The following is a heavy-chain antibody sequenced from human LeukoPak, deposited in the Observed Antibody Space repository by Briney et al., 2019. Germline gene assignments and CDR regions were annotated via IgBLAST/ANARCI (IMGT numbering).Heavy chain of an antibody. CDR3: ARGSYDFWSGYPDAFDI. Sequence: SETLSLTCAVYGGSFSGYYWSWIRQPPGKGLEWIGEINHSGSTNYNPSLKSRVTISVDTSKNQFSLKLSSVTAADTAVYYCARGSYDFWSGYPDAFDIWGQGTMVTVSS. CDR1: GGSFSGYY. D-gene: IGHD3-3*01. J-gene: IGHJ3*02. V-gene: IGHV4-34*01. CDR2: INHSGST.